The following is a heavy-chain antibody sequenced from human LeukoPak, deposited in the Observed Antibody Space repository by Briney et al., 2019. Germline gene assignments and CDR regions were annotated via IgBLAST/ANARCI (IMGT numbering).Heavy chain of an antibody. J-gene: IGHJ6*02. CDR2: IVSNGGST. D-gene: IGHD3-22*01. Sequence: GGSLRLSCAASGFTFSSYTIKWVRQAPGKGLEHVSAIVSNGGSTHYTDSVKGRFSISRDNSKNTVYLQMGSLRPEDMAVYYCARAPPPYYDSSAHPLLYYGMDVWGQGTTVAVSS. V-gene: IGHV3-64*02. CDR1: GFTFSSYT. CDR3: ARAPPPYYDSSAHPLLYYGMDV.